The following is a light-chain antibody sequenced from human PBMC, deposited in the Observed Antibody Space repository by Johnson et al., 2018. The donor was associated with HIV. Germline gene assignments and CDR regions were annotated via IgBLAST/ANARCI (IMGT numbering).Light chain of an antibody. Sequence: QSVLTQPPSVSAAPGQKVTISCSGSSSNIGNIYVSWYQQLPGTAPKLLIYESTNRPSGIPDRFSGSKSGTSATLGISGLQTGDEADYYCGTWDSSLSAGYVFGTGTKVTVL. V-gene: IGLV1-51*02. CDR3: GTWDSSLSAGYV. CDR2: EST. CDR1: SSNIGNIY. J-gene: IGLJ1*01.